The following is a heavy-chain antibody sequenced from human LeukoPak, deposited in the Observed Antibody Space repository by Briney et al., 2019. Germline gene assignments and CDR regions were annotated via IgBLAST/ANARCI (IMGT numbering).Heavy chain of an antibody. CDR1: GFTFSSYG. CDR2: IWYDGSNK. Sequence: GGSLRLSCAASGFTFSSYGMHWVRQAPGKGLEWVAVIWYDGSNKHYADSVKGRFTISRDNSKNTLYLQMNSLRSDDTAVYYCARDSPLRSWYRKYYFDYWGQGTLVTVSS. D-gene: IGHD6-13*01. V-gene: IGHV3-33*01. CDR3: ARDSPLRSWYRKYYFDY. J-gene: IGHJ4*02.